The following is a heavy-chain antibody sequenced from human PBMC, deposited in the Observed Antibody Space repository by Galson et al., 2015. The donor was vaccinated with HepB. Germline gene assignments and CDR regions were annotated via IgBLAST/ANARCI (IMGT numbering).Heavy chain of an antibody. CDR3: ASWGYGDYAVVY. CDR2: IIPILGIA. D-gene: IGHD4-17*01. J-gene: IGHJ4*02. CDR1: GGTFSSYA. V-gene: IGHV1-69*04. Sequence: SVKVSCKASGGTFSSYAISWVRQAPGQGLEWMGRIIPILGIANYAQKFQGRVTITADKSTSTAYMELSSLRSEDTAVYYCASWGYGDYAVVYWGQGTLVTVSS.